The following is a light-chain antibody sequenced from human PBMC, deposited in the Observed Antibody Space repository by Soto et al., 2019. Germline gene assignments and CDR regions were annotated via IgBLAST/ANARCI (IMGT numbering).Light chain of an antibody. J-gene: IGLJ3*02. V-gene: IGLV1-47*01. Sequence: QSVLTQPPSASGAPGQTVTISCSGRPSSFRSESVCWYRHIPETAPKLIIYATDQRPSGVPDRFSGFKSGTSASLAISGLRAEDEADYSCAAWDGSLRGRVFGGGTQLTVL. CDR1: PSSFRSES. CDR2: ATD. CDR3: AAWDGSLRGRV.